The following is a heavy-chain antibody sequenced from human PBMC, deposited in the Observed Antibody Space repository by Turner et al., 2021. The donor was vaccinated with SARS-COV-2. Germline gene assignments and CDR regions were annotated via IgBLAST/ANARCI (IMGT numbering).Heavy chain of an antibody. Sequence: QVQLVESGGGGVRPGGSLRLSCDASGFIFNDYALNWVRRTPGKGLEWVAVIGHDGTERYYTDSVKGRFTISRDNAKNSLYLQMNSLRAEDTAVYYCARAASFLNWFDPWGQGTLVTVSS. CDR2: IGHDGTER. V-gene: IGHV3-30-3*01. CDR1: GFIFNDYA. J-gene: IGHJ5*02. CDR3: ARAASFLNWFDP.